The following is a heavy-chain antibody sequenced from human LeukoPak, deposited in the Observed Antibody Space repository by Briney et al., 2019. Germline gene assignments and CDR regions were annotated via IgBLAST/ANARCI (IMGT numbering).Heavy chain of an antibody. Sequence: GGSLRLSCAASGFSFSTFGMHWARRAPGKGLEWVAVIRNDGSKKFYAESVKGRFTISRDNSQNTLYLQMNRLRAEDTAVYYCGRDSLGGDYWGQGTLVTVSS. CDR2: IRNDGSKK. CDR1: GFSFSTFG. CDR3: GRDSLGGDY. J-gene: IGHJ4*02. V-gene: IGHV3-33*08. D-gene: IGHD3-16*01.